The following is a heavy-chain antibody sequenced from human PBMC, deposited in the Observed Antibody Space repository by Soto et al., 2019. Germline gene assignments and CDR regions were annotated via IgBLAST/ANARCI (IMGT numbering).Heavy chain of an antibody. CDR3: AKDPGAFVVVVAATPGWLGP. J-gene: IGHJ5*02. Sequence: GGSLRLSCAASGFTFSSYAMSWVRRAPGKGLEWVSAISGGGGSTYYADSVKGRFTISRDNSKNTLYLQMNSLRAEDTAVYYCAKDPGAFVVVVAATPGWLGPWGQGTLVTVSS. D-gene: IGHD2-15*01. CDR1: GFTFSSYA. CDR2: ISGGGGST. V-gene: IGHV3-23*01.